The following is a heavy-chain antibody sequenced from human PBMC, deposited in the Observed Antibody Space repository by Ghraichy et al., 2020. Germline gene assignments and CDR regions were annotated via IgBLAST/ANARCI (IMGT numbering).Heavy chain of an antibody. Sequence: GGSLRLSCAASGFTFSSYGMHWVRQAPGKGLEWVAFIRYDGSNKYYADSVKGRFTISRDNSKNTLYLQMNSLRAEDTAVYYCAKVSAAGFPLYYGMDVWGQGTTVTVSS. CDR2: IRYDGSNK. CDR3: AKVSAAGFPLYYGMDV. CDR1: GFTFSSYG. J-gene: IGHJ6*02. V-gene: IGHV3-30*02. D-gene: IGHD6-13*01.